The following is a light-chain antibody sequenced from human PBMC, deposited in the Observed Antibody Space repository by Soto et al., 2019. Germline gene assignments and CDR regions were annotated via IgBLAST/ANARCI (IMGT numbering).Light chain of an antibody. J-gene: IGKJ1*01. CDR3: QQYESSLWT. CDR1: QSVSSSY. CDR2: AAS. V-gene: IGKV3-20*01. Sequence: EIVLTQSPGTLSLSPGERATLSCMASQSVSSSYLAWYQQKPGQAPRLLIYAASTRATGIPDRFSGSGSGTDFTLTISRLEPEDFAVYYCQQYESSLWTFGQGTKVEI.